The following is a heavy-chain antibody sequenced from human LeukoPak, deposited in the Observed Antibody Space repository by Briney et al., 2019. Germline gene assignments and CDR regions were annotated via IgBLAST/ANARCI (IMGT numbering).Heavy chain of an antibody. Sequence: HPGGSLRLSCAASGFTFSSYGMHWVRQAPGKGLEWVAVISYDGSNKYYADSVKGRFTISRDNSKNSLYLQMNSLRAEDTAVYYCASPVVPAAMSVGGAFDIWGQGTMVTVSS. J-gene: IGHJ3*02. V-gene: IGHV3-30*03. D-gene: IGHD2-2*01. CDR1: GFTFSSYG. CDR2: ISYDGSNK. CDR3: ASPVVPAAMSVGGAFDI.